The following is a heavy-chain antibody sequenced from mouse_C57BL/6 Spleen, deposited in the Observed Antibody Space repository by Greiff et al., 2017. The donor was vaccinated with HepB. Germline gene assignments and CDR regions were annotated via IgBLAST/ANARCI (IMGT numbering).Heavy chain of an antibody. V-gene: IGHV5-17*01. CDR2: ISSGSSTI. Sequence: VHVKQSGGGLVKPGGSLKLSCAASGFTFSDYGMHWVRQAPEKGLEWVAYISSGSSTIYYADTVKGRFTISRDNAKNTLFLQMTSLRSEDTAMYYCAREDAMDYWGQGTSVTVSS. CDR3: AREDAMDY. J-gene: IGHJ4*01. CDR1: GFTFSDYG.